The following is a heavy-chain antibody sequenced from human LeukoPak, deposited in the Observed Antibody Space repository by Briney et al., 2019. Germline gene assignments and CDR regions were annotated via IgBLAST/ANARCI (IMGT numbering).Heavy chain of an antibody. CDR2: INSDGSST. Sequence: TGGSLRLSCAASGFTFSSSWMHWVRQAPGEGLVWVSRINSDGSSTNYADSVKGRFTISRDNAKNTLYLQMNGLRAEDTAVYYCSRSAYYDGSGNYYDYWGQGTLVTVSS. J-gene: IGHJ4*02. CDR3: SRSAYYDGSGNYYDY. CDR1: GFTFSSSW. V-gene: IGHV3-74*01. D-gene: IGHD3-22*01.